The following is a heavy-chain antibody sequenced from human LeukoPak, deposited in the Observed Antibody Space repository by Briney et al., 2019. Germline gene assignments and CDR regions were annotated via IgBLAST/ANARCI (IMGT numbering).Heavy chain of an antibody. V-gene: IGHV3-21*01. CDR1: GFTSSGYT. CDR3: ARLGDYGGYDQSPIDY. Sequence: GGSLRLSCAASGFTSSGYTMNWVRQAPGKGLEWVSSISSSSSYIYYADSVKGRFTISRDNAKNSLYLQTNSLRAEDTAVYYCARLGDYGGYDQSPIDYWGQGTLVTVSS. D-gene: IGHD5-12*01. J-gene: IGHJ4*02. CDR2: ISSSSSYI.